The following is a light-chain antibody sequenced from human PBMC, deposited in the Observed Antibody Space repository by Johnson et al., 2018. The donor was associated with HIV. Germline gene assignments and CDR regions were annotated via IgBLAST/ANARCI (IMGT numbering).Light chain of an antibody. V-gene: IGLV1-51*01. Sequence: QSVLSQPPSVSAAPGQKVTISCFGSDSNIGNNYVSWYQQLPGTAPKLLIYDNDKRPSGIPDRFSGSKSGTSATLGITGLQPGDEADYYCGTWDSSLRVGFFGTGTKVTVL. J-gene: IGLJ1*01. CDR3: GTWDSSLRVGF. CDR2: DND. CDR1: DSNIGNNY.